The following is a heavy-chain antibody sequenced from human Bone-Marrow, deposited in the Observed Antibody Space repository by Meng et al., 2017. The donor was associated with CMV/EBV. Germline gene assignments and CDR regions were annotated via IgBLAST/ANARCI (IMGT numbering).Heavy chain of an antibody. J-gene: IGHJ3*02. CDR1: GYTFTGYY. CDR3: ARDRGWYDFWSGYTVSAFDI. CDR2: INPNSGGT. Sequence: ASVKVSCKASGYTFTGYYMHWVRQAPGQGLEWMGWINPNSGGTNYAQKFQGRVTMTRDTSISTAYMELSRLRSDDTAVYYCARDRGWYDFWSGYTVSAFDIWGQGTMVTVSS. D-gene: IGHD3-3*01. V-gene: IGHV1-2*02.